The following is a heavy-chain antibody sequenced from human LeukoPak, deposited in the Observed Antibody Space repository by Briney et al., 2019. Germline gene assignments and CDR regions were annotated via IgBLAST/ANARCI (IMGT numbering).Heavy chain of an antibody. J-gene: IGHJ4*02. V-gene: IGHV3-30*02. CDR1: GFTFSSYG. CDR3: ARWGGSSWPPFDY. Sequence: PGGSLRLSCAASGFTFSSYGMHWVRQAPGKGLEWVAFIRYDGSNKYYADSVKGRFTISRDNAKNSLYLQMNSLRAEDTAVYYCARWGGSSWPPFDYWGQGTLVTVSS. D-gene: IGHD6-13*01. CDR2: IRYDGSNK.